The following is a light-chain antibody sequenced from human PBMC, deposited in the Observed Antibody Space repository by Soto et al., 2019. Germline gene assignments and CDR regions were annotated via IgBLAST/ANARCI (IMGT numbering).Light chain of an antibody. J-gene: IGLJ1*01. CDR2: GNS. CDR1: SSNIGAGYD. V-gene: IGLV1-40*01. CDR3: QSYDSSLSVYV. Sequence: SVLTQPPSASGAPGQRVTISCTGSSSNIGAGYDVHWYQQLPGTAPKLLIYGNSNRPSGVPDRFSGSKSGTSASLAITGLQAEDEADYYCQSYDSSLSVYVFGTGTKVTVL.